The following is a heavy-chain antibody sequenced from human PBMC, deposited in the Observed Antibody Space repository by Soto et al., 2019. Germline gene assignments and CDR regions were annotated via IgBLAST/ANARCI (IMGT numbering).Heavy chain of an antibody. CDR1: GFTFSSYG. V-gene: IGHV3-30*18. CDR3: EKVSDHDDSYYGMEV. D-gene: IGHD3-16*01. Sequence: PGGSLRLSCAASGFTFSSYGMHWVRQAPGKGLEWVAVISYDGSNKYYADSVKGRFTISRDNSKNTLYLRMNSLRAEDTAVYYCEKVSDHDDSYYGMEVWGQGTTVTVSS. CDR2: ISYDGSNK. J-gene: IGHJ6*02.